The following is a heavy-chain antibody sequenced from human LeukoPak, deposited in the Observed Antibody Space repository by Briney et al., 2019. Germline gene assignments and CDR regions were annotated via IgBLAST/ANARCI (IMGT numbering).Heavy chain of an antibody. J-gene: IGHJ4*02. D-gene: IGHD3-9*01. Sequence: PSETLSLTCAVYGGSFSGYYWTWIRQPPGKGLEWIGEINHSGSTNYNPSLKSRVTISVDTSKNQFSLNLSSVSAADTAVYHCANHHILTGYYFLTPFFDYWSQGTLATVSS. CDR2: INHSGST. CDR3: ANHHILTGYYFLTPFFDY. V-gene: IGHV4-34*01. CDR1: GGSFSGYY.